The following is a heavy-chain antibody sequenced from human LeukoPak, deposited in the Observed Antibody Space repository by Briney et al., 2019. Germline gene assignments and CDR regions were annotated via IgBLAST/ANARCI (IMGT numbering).Heavy chain of an antibody. CDR1: GGTFSSYT. D-gene: IGHD6-13*01. Sequence: SSVKVSCKASGGTFSSYTISWVRQAPGQGLEWMGRIIPTLGIANYAQKFQGRVTITADKSTSTAYMELSSLRSEDTAVYYCARDLWQQLPDYWGQGTLVTVSS. CDR3: ARDLWQQLPDY. J-gene: IGHJ4*02. CDR2: IIPTLGIA. V-gene: IGHV1-69*04.